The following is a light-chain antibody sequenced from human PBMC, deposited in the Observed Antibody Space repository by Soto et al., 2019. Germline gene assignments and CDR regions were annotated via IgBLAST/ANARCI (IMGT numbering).Light chain of an antibody. V-gene: IGKV3-20*01. CDR3: QQYVSSPPYT. CDR2: GAS. J-gene: IGKJ2*01. CDR1: QSVSSSY. Sequence: EIVLTQSPGTLSLSPGERATLSCRASQSVSSSYFAWYQQKPGQAPRLRIYGASSRATGFPDRFSGSGSGPDCTLTISRLEPEDFAVYYWQQYVSSPPYTFGRGTELEI.